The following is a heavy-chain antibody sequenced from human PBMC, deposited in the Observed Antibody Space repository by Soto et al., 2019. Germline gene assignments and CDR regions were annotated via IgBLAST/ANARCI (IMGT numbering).Heavy chain of an antibody. CDR1: GFTFSSYS. Sequence: VQLVESGGGLVKPGGSLRLSCAASGFTFSSYSMNWVRQAPGKGLEWVSSISSSSSYIYYADSVKGRFTISRDNAKNSLYLQVNSLRAEDTAVYYCARDVPLAHGDYWGQGTLVTVSS. CDR2: ISSSSSYI. D-gene: IGHD2-2*01. V-gene: IGHV3-21*01. CDR3: ARDVPLAHGDY. J-gene: IGHJ4*02.